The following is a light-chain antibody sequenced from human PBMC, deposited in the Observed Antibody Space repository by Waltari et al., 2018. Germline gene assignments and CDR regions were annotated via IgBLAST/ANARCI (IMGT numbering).Light chain of an antibody. CDR3: CSYAGSSTFYV. CDR1: SSDVGSYHL. V-gene: IGLV2-23*02. CDR2: EVS. J-gene: IGLJ1*01. Sequence: QSALTQPASVSGSPGQSITLSCTGTSSDVGSYHLVSWYQQHPGKAPKLMIYEVSKRPSGVSNRFSGSKSGNTASLTISGLQAEDEADYYCCSYAGSSTFYVFGTGTKVTVL.